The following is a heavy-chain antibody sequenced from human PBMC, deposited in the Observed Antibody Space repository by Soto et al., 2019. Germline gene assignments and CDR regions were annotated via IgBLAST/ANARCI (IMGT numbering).Heavy chain of an antibody. CDR3: ARSCSGGSCYDY. D-gene: IGHD2-15*01. CDR2: INHSGST. V-gene: IGHV4-34*01. Sequence: SETLSLTCAVYGGSFSGYYWSWIRQPPGKGLEWIGEINHSGSTNYNPSLKSRVTISVDTSKNQFSLKLSSVTAADTAVYYCARSCSGGSCYDYWGQGTLVTVSS. CDR1: GGSFSGYY. J-gene: IGHJ4*02.